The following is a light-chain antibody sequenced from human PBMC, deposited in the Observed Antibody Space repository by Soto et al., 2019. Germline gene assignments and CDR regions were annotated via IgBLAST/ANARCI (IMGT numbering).Light chain of an antibody. V-gene: IGKV3-11*01. J-gene: IGKJ2*01. CDR1: QSVSSY. CDR3: QQRSNWRPYT. CDR2: DAS. Sequence: EIVLTQSPATLSLSPGERDTLSCRASQSVSSYLAWYQQKPGQAPRLLIYDASNRATGIPARFSGSGSGTDFTLTISSLEPEDFAVYYFQQRSNWRPYTFGQGTKLEIK.